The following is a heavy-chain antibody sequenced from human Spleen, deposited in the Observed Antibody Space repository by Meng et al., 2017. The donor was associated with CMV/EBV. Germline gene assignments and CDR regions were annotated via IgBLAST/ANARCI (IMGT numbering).Heavy chain of an antibody. J-gene: IGHJ4*02. V-gene: IGHV3-21*01. D-gene: IGHD3-22*01. CDR1: GFTFSSYS. Sequence: GESLKISCAASGFTFSSYSMNWVRQAPGKGLEWVSSISSSSSYIYYADSVKGRFTISRDNAKNSLYLQMNSLRAEDTAVYYCARDYPPVVEDDSSGYNQYYFDYWGQGTLVTVSS. CDR3: ARDYPPVVEDDSSGYNQYYFDY. CDR2: ISSSSSYI.